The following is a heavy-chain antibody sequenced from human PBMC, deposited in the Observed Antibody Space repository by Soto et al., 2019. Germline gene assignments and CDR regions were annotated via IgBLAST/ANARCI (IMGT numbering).Heavy chain of an antibody. CDR3: AKEVEYSSSWSDIDY. D-gene: IGHD6-13*01. V-gene: IGHV3-23*01. Sequence: EVQLLESGGGLVQPGGSLRLSCAASGFTFSSYAMSWVRQAPGKELEWVSAISGSGISTYYADSVKGRFTIFRDNSKNTLYLQMNSLRAQDTAVYYCAKEVEYSSSWSDIDYWGQGTLVTVSS. CDR2: ISGSGIST. CDR1: GFTFSSYA. J-gene: IGHJ4*02.